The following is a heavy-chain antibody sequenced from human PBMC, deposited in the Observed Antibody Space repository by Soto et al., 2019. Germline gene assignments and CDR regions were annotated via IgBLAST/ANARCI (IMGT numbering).Heavy chain of an antibody. CDR1: GFTFTSSA. Sequence: SVKVSCKASGFTFTSSAMQWVRQARGQRLEWIGWIVVGSGNTNYAQKFQERVTITRDMSTSTACMELSGLRSEDTAVYYCAAGDYDYIWGSYRFDYWGQGTLVTVSS. D-gene: IGHD3-16*02. CDR3: AAGDYDYIWGSYRFDY. J-gene: IGHJ4*02. CDR2: IVVGSGNT. V-gene: IGHV1-58*02.